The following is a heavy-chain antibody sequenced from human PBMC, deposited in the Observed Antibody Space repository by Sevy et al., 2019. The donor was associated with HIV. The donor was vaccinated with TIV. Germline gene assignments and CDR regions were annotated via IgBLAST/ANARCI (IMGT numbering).Heavy chain of an antibody. Sequence: ASVKVSCKTSGFTFTSYGISWVRQAPGQGLEWMGWISGHNGNTDYAQNFQGRVIMTTDTSTSTAYMELRSLRSDDTAMYYCARMGGHCISSNCYYYYGMGVWGQGTTVTVSS. CDR2: ISGHNGNT. CDR1: GFTFTSYG. D-gene: IGHD2-2*01. CDR3: ARMGGHCISSNCYYYYGMGV. J-gene: IGHJ6*02. V-gene: IGHV1-18*01.